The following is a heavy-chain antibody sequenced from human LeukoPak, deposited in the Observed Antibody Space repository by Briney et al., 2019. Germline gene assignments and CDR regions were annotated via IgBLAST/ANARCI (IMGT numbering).Heavy chain of an antibody. V-gene: IGHV3-23*01. Sequence: GGSLRLSCAASGFTLSTHGMSWVRQAPGKGLEWVSAINNSGGRTYYADSVRGRFTISRDNSKNTLYLQMNSLRAEDTAVYYCAKERVTSFDYWGQGTLVTVSS. J-gene: IGHJ4*02. CDR2: INNSGGRT. CDR1: GFTLSTHG. D-gene: IGHD4-23*01. CDR3: AKERVTSFDY.